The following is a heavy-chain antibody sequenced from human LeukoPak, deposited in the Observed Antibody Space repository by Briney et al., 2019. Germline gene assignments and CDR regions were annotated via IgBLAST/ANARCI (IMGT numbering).Heavy chain of an antibody. CDR2: IHYTGST. Sequence: SETLSLTCTVSGGSINSYYWSWVRQPPGKGLECIGYIHYTGSTNYNPSLKSRVTISVDTSKNQFSLKLSSVTAADTAIYYCARGGYYGSGNDFRFDPWGQGTLVTVSS. CDR3: ARGGYYGSGNDFRFDP. J-gene: IGHJ5*02. CDR1: GGSINSYY. D-gene: IGHD3-10*01. V-gene: IGHV4-59*01.